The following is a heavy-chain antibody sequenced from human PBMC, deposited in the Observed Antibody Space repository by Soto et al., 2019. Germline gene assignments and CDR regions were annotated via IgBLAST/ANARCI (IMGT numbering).Heavy chain of an antibody. CDR1: GYSCTIYC. Sequence: LGECLRISRDGAGYSCTIYCIGLVLQMPGKGLEWMGIIYPCDSDTRYSPSFQGQVTISADKSISTAYLHWSSMKASDTAMYYCARREVYSSGYLDYWGQGALVTVSS. CDR2: IYPCDSDT. V-gene: IGHV5-51*01. J-gene: IGHJ4*02. D-gene: IGHD3-22*01. CDR3: ARREVYSSGYLDY.